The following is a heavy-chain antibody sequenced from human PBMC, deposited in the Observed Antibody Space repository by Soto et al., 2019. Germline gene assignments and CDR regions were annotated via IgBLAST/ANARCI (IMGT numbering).Heavy chain of an antibody. CDR2: IIPIFGTA. CDR3: ARDPGPYYYDSSALG. CDR1: GGTFSSYA. D-gene: IGHD3-22*01. Sequence: SVKVSCKASGGTFSSYAISWVRQAPGQGLEWMGGIIPIFGTANYAQKFQGRVTITADESTSTAYMELSSLRSEDTAVYYCARDPGPYYYDSSALGWGQGTLVTVSS. V-gene: IGHV1-69*13. J-gene: IGHJ4*02.